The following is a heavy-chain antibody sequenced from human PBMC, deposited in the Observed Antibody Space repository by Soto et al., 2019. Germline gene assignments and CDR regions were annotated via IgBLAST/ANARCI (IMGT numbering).Heavy chain of an antibody. D-gene: IGHD3-3*01. CDR2: ISGSGGST. J-gene: IGHJ4*02. CDR1: GFTFSSYA. V-gene: IGHV3-23*01. CDR3: AKRTYYDFWSGYYPYFDY. Sequence: GGSLRLSCAASGFTFSSYAMSWVRQAPGKGLEWVSAISGSGGSTYYADSVKGRFTISRDNSKNTLYLQMNSLRAEDTAVYYCAKRTYYDFWSGYYPYFDYWGQGTLVTVSS.